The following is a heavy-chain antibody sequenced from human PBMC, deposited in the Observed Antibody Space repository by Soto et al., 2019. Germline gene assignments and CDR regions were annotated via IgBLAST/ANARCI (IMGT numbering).Heavy chain of an antibody. Sequence: GGSLRLSCAASGFMFSAYWMSWVRQAPGKGLEWVANIHGDGGKIYYVDSVKGRFTISRDNARRSLYLQMNSLRAEDTAVYYCARDFYGGYTYGPGDYWGQGALVTVSS. D-gene: IGHD5-18*01. J-gene: IGHJ4*02. CDR1: GFMFSAYW. V-gene: IGHV3-7*01. CDR3: ARDFYGGYTYGPGDY. CDR2: IHGDGGKI.